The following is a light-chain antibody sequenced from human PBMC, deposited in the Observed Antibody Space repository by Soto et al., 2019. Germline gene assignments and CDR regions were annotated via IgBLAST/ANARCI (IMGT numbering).Light chain of an antibody. CDR2: RNN. J-gene: IGLJ3*02. V-gene: IGLV1-47*01. Sequence: QAVVTQPPSASGTPGQRVTISCSGSSSNIGSNYVYWYQQLPGTAPKLLIYRNNQRPSGVPDRFSGSKSGTSASLAISGLRSDDEADYYCAAWDDSLSGRVFGGGTKRTVL. CDR3: AAWDDSLSGRV. CDR1: SSNIGSNY.